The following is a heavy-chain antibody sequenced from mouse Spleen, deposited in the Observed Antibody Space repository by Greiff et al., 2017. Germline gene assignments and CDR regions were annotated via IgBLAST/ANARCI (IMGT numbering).Heavy chain of an antibody. CDR2: IYPGDGDT. CDR1: GYAFSSYW. CDR3: ARYDYGSSYYFDY. Sequence: QVHVKQSGAELVKPGASVKISCKASGYAFSSYWMNWVKQRPGKGLEWIGQIYPGDGDTNYNGKFKGKATLTADKSSSTAYMRLSSLTSEDSAVYFCARYDYGSSYYFDYWGQGTTLTVSS. V-gene: IGHV1-80*01. J-gene: IGHJ2*01. D-gene: IGHD1-1*01.